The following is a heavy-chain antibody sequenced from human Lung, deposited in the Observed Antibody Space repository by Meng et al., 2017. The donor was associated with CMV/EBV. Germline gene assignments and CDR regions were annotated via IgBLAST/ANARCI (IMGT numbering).Heavy chain of an antibody. CDR3: ARDGSLNGTNYYYYSGVDV. J-gene: IGHJ6*02. CDR1: VHSFIDYD. Sequence: ASXXVSXKASVHSFIDYDIHWVRRAPGQGLEWMGRINSYGGGTNYAQQFRGRVTMTRDTSTDTAYMELSRLTSDDTAVYYCARDGSLNGTNYYYYSGVDVXGLGXTVTVSS. D-gene: IGHD2-2*03. V-gene: IGHV1-2*06. CDR2: INSYGGGT.